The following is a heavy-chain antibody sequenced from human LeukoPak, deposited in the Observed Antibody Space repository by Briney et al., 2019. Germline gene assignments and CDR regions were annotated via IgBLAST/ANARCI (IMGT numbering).Heavy chain of an antibody. Sequence: SETLSLTCTVSGGSISSGGYYWSWIRQHPWKGLEWIGYIYYSGSTYYNPSLKSRVTISVDTSKNQFSLRLSSVTAADTAVYYCADYGINYGMDVWGQGTTVTVSS. CDR3: ADYGINYGMDV. J-gene: IGHJ6*02. D-gene: IGHD4-17*01. V-gene: IGHV4-31*03. CDR2: IYYSGST. CDR1: GGSISSGGYY.